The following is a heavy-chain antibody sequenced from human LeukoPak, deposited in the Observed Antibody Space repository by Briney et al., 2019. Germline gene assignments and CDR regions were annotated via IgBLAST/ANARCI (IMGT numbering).Heavy chain of an antibody. J-gene: IGHJ4*02. CDR3: ASTVTTYFDY. Sequence: ASVKVSCXASGGTFSSYAISWVRQAPGQGLEWMGWINPNSGGTNYAQKFQGRVTMTRDTSISTAYMELSRLRSDDTAVYYCASTVTTYFDYWGQGTLVTVSS. D-gene: IGHD4-17*01. CDR1: GGTFSSYA. CDR2: INPNSGGT. V-gene: IGHV1-2*02.